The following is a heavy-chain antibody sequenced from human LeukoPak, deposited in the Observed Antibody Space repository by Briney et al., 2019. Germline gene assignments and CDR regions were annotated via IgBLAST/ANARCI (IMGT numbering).Heavy chain of an antibody. Sequence: GGSLRLSCAASGFTFSSYGMHWVRQAPGKGLEWVAVISYDGSNKYYADSVKGRFTISRDNSKNTLYLQMNSLRAEDTAVYYCARNSPDYSNFAYMDVWGKGTTVTVSS. D-gene: IGHD4-11*01. V-gene: IGHV3-30*05. CDR2: ISYDGSNK. CDR3: ARNSPDYSNFAYMDV. CDR1: GFTFSSYG. J-gene: IGHJ6*03.